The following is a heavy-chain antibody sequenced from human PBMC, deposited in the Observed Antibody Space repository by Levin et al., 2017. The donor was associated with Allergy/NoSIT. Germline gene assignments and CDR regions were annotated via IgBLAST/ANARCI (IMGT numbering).Heavy chain of an antibody. CDR2: IIPILGIA. D-gene: IGHD3-10*01. V-gene: IGHV1-69*02. CDR3: ARAPPSPSTRLHYYGSGSYYPFDY. CDR1: GGTFSSYT. Sequence: SVKVSCKASGGTFSSYTISWVRQAPGQGLEWMGRIIPILGIANYAQKFQGRVTITADKSTSTAYMELSSLRSEDTAVYYCARAPPSPSTRLHYYGSGSYYPFDYWGQGTLVTVSS. J-gene: IGHJ4*02.